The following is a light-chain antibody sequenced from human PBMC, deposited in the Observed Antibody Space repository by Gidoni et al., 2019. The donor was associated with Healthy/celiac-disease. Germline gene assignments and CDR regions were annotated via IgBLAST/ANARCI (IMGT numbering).Light chain of an antibody. J-gene: IGLJ2*01. V-gene: IGLV3-1*01. CDR1: KLGDKY. Sequence: SYELTQPPSVSVSPAQTASITCSGAKLGDKYASWYQQKPGHSPVLVIYQDSKRPSGIPERFSGSNSGNTATRTISGTQAMDEADYYCQAWDSSFVVFGGGTKRTVL. CDR3: QAWDSSFVV. CDR2: QDS.